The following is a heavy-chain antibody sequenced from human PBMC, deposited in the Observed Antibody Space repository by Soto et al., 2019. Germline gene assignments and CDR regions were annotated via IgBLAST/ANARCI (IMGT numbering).Heavy chain of an antibody. D-gene: IGHD3-22*01. J-gene: IGHJ4*02. CDR1: GFTFSSYS. CDR3: ARDVKEDYYDSSGLLYPLDY. CDR2: ISSSSSYI. Sequence: EVQLVESGGGLVKPGGSLRLSCAASGFTFSSYSMNWVRQAPGKGLEWVSSISSSSSYIYYADSVKGRFTISRDNAKNSLYLQMNSLRAEDTAVYYCARDVKEDYYDSSGLLYPLDYWGQGTLVTVSS. V-gene: IGHV3-21*01.